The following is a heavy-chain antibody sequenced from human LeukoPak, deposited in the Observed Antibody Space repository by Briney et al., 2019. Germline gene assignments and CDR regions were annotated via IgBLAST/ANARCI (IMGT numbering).Heavy chain of an antibody. V-gene: IGHV3-53*01. CDR2: IYSGGST. CDR1: GFTFSSNY. Sequence: GGSLTLSCAASGFTFSSNYMSWVRQAPGKGLEWVCDIYSGGSTYYPDSVKGRVTISRDNSKNKLYLQMNSLSAEDTAVYYCARGYGYSYYFDYWGQGTLVTVSS. D-gene: IGHD5-18*01. J-gene: IGHJ4*02. CDR3: ARGYGYSYYFDY.